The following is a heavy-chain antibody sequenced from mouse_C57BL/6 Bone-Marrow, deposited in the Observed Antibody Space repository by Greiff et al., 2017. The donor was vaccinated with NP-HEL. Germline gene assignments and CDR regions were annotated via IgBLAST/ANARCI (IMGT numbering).Heavy chain of an antibody. D-gene: IGHD1-1*01. Sequence: VQLQQPGAELVKPGASVKLSCKASGYTFTSYWMQWVKQRPGQGLEWIGEIDPSDSYTNYNQKFKGKATLTVDTSSSTAYMQLSSLTSEDSAVYYCARDGSSSLFYWYFDVWGTGTTVTVSS. J-gene: IGHJ1*03. CDR1: GYTFTSYW. V-gene: IGHV1-50*01. CDR3: ARDGSSSLFYWYFDV. CDR2: IDPSDSYT.